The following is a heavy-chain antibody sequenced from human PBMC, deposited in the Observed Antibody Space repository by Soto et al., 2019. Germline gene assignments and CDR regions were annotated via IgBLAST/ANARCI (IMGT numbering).Heavy chain of an antibody. CDR2: ISGSGGST. CDR3: AKSLTRRDTAMAKFDY. D-gene: IGHD5-18*01. V-gene: IGHV3-23*01. Sequence: GGSLRLSCAASGFTFSSYAMSWVRQAPGKGLEWVSAISGSGGSTYYADSVKGRFTISRDNSKNTLYLQMNSLRAEDTAVYYCAKSLTRRDTAMAKFDYWGQGTLVTVYS. J-gene: IGHJ4*02. CDR1: GFTFSSYA.